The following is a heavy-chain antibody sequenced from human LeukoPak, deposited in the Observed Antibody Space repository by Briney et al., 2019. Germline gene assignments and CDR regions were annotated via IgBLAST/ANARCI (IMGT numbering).Heavy chain of an antibody. J-gene: IGHJ5*02. CDR3: AKTYDYVWGSYRSNWFDP. Sequence: PSETLSLTCAVYGGSFSGYYWSWIRQPPGKGLEWIGEINHSGSTNYNPSLKSRVTISVDTSKNQFSLKLSSVTAADTAVYYCAKTYDYVWGSYRSNWFDPWGQGTLATVSS. CDR1: GGSFSGYY. D-gene: IGHD3-16*02. CDR2: INHSGST. V-gene: IGHV4-34*01.